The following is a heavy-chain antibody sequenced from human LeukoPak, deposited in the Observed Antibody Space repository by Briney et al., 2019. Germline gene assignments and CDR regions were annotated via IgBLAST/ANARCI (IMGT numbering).Heavy chain of an antibody. J-gene: IGHJ4*02. CDR3: ARASPMYYYGSGSYYGDFDY. V-gene: IGHV3-30*02. Sequence: PGGSLRLSCAASGFTFSSYWMSWVRQAPGKGLEWVAFIRYDGSNKYYADSVKGRFTISRDNSKNTLYLQMNSLRAEDTAVYYCARASPMYYYGSGSYYGDFDYWGQGTLVTVSS. D-gene: IGHD3-10*01. CDR1: GFTFSSYW. CDR2: IRYDGSNK.